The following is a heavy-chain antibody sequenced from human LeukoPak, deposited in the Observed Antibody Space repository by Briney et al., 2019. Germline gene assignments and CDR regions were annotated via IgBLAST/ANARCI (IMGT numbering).Heavy chain of an antibody. J-gene: IGHJ4*02. CDR1: GGSISSYY. V-gene: IGHV4-4*09. D-gene: IGHD3-16*02. CDR3: ARHGFAFGGVIVTLFDY. CDR2: IYTSGST. Sequence: TSEPLSLPCTVSGGSISSYYWSWIRQPPGKGLEWIGYIYTSGSTNYNPSLKRRVPISVDTSKNMFSLKLSSVTAADTAVYYGARHGFAFGGVIVTLFDYWGQGTLVTVSS.